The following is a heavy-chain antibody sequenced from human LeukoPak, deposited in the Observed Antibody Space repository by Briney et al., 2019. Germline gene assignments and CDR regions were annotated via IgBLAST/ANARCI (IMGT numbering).Heavy chain of an antibody. V-gene: IGHV4-59*01. J-gene: IGHJ3*02. CDR1: GGAISSYS. CDR3: ARDLRDFWSGYYTDNDAFDI. D-gene: IGHD3-3*01. Sequence: SETLSLTCTVSGGAISSYSWSWIRQPPGKGPVWLGYIYYSGSTTYNPSLKSRVTISVDTSKNQFSLKLSSVTAADTAVYYCARDLRDFWSGYYTDNDAFDIWGQGTMVTVSS. CDR2: IYYSGST.